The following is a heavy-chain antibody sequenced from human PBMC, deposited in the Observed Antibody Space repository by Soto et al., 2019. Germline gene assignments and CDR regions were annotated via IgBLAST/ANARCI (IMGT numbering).Heavy chain of an antibody. CDR2: IYYSGST. D-gene: IGHD3-3*01. Sequence: SETLSLTCTVSGGSISSSSYYWGWIRQPPGKGLEWIGSIYYSGSTYYNPSLKSRVTISVDTSKNQFSLKLSSVTAADTAVYYCARHDFVGFWSGYWGLDYGMDVWGQGTTVTVSS. J-gene: IGHJ6*02. CDR1: GGSISSSSYY. CDR3: ARHDFVGFWSGYWGLDYGMDV. V-gene: IGHV4-39*01.